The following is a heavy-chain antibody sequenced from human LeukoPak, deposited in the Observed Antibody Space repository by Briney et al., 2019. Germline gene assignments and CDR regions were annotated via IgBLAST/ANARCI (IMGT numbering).Heavy chain of an antibody. CDR1: GGSFSGYY. V-gene: IGHV4-34*01. D-gene: IGHD2-8*01. CDR2: INHSGST. CDR3: AIRYCTNGVCYRDY. J-gene: IGHJ4*02. Sequence: PSETLSLTCAVYGGSFSGYYWSWIRQPPGKGLEWIGEINHSGSTNHNPSLKSRVTISVDTSKNQFSLKLSSVTAADTAVYYYAIRYCTNGVCYRDYWGQGTLVTVSS.